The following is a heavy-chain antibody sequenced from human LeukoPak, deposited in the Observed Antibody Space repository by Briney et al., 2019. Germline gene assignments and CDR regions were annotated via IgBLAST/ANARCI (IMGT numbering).Heavy chain of an antibody. CDR3: ARESSYYYDSSPYGY. CDR1: GFTFSSYA. V-gene: IGHV3-30*04. J-gene: IGHJ4*02. CDR2: ISYDGSNK. Sequence: GGFLRLSCAASGFTFSSYAMHWVRQAPGKGLEWVAVISYDGSNKYYADSVKGRFTISRDNSKNTLYLQMNSLRAEDTAVYYCARESSYYYDSSPYGYWGQGTLVTVSS. D-gene: IGHD3-22*01.